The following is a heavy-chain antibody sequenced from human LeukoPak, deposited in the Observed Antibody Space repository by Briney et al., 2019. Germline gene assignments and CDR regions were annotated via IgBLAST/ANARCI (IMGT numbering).Heavy chain of an antibody. CDR2: VSYDGRNK. V-gene: IGHV3-30*04. CDR1: GFTFSSYG. Sequence: GRSLRLSCAASGFTFSSYGMHWVRQAPGKGLEWVAVVSYDGRNKYYADSMKGRFSISRDNSKNTLYLQMNSLRAEDTAVYYCASQPYYYDSNGYELDYWGQGTLVTVSS. J-gene: IGHJ4*02. D-gene: IGHD3-22*01. CDR3: ASQPYYYDSNGYELDY.